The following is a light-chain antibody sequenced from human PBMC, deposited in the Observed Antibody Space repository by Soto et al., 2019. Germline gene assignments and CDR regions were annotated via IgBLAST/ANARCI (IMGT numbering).Light chain of an antibody. CDR3: QQYEELPLT. Sequence: DIQMTQSPSTLSEYVGDRVAITCQASQNIANYLNWFQRRPGKAPQLLISDASHLEPGVPSRFSGQRSGTDFTLIINSLQPEDFATYYCQQYEELPLTFGGGTKVDIK. CDR2: DAS. CDR1: QNIANY. V-gene: IGKV1-33*01. J-gene: IGKJ4*01.